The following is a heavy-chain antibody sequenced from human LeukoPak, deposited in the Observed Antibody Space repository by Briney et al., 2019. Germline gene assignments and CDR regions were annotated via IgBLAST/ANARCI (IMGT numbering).Heavy chain of an antibody. J-gene: IGHJ6*02. CDR1: GGSISSSSYY. CDR2: IYYSGST. Sequence: SETPSLTCTVSGGSISSSSYYWGWIRQPPGKGLEWIGSIYYSGSTYYNPSLKSRVTISVDTSKNQFSLKLSSVTAADTAVYYCARHAPSSSWYPYYYYGMDVWGQGTTVTVSS. CDR3: ARHAPSSSWYPYYYYGMDV. D-gene: IGHD6-13*01. V-gene: IGHV4-39*01.